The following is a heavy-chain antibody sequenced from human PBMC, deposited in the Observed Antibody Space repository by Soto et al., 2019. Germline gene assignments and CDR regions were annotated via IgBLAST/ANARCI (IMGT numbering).Heavy chain of an antibody. V-gene: IGHV4-30-4*01. CDR1: GGSISSGDYY. CDR3: ARALHFWSGPTYYYYGMDV. CDR2: IYYSGST. D-gene: IGHD3-3*02. J-gene: IGHJ6*02. Sequence: SETLSLTCTVSGGSISSGDYYWSWIRQPPGKGLEWIGYIYYSGSTYYNPSLKSRVTISVDTSKNQFSLKLSSVTAADTAVYYCARALHFWSGPTYYYYGMDVWGQGTTVTVYS.